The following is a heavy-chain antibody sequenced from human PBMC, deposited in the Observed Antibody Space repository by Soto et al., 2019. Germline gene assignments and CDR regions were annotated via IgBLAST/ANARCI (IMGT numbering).Heavy chain of an antibody. Sequence: GGSLGLSCAASGFIFSTYAMHWVRQAPGKGLEWVAFISYHGSNKYYADSVKGRFTISRDNSNNILYLQMNSLTAEDTAVYYCARDQYGLDVWGQGTPVTVSS. CDR3: ARDQYGLDV. CDR1: GFIFSTYA. V-gene: IGHV3-30-3*01. CDR2: ISYHGSNK. J-gene: IGHJ6*02.